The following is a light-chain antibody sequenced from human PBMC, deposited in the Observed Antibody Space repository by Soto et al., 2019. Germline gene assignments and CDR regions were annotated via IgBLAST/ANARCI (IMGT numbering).Light chain of an antibody. V-gene: IGLV2-8*01. CDR1: SSDVGGYNY. J-gene: IGLJ1*01. CDR2: EVT. CDR3: SSYAGSDNV. Sequence: QSALTQPPSASGSPGQSVTISCTGTSSDVGGYNYVSWYQQHPGKAPKLIIYEVTKRPSGVPDRFSGSKSGNTASLTVSGLHTDDEADYYCSSYAGSDNVFGTGTKLTVL.